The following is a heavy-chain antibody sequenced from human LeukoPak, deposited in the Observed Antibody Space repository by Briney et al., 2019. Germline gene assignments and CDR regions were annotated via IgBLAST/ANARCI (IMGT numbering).Heavy chain of an antibody. V-gene: IGHV1-2*02. CDR3: ARVVSSSWADYFDY. CDR1: GYTFTGYY. Sequence: GASVKVSCKASGYTFTGYYMHWVRQAPGQGLEWMGWINPNSGGTNYAQRFQGRVTMTRDTSISTAYMELSRLRSDDTAVYYCARVVSSSWADYFDYWGQGTLVTVSS. J-gene: IGHJ4*02. CDR2: INPNSGGT. D-gene: IGHD6-13*01.